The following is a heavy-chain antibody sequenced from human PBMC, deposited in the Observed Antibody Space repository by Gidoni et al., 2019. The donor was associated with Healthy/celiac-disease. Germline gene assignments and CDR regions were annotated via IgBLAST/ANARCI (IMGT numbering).Heavy chain of an antibody. J-gene: IGHJ6*03. V-gene: IGHV3-23*01. Sequence: SYAMSWVRQAPVKGLEWVSAISGSGGSTYYADSVKGRFTISRDNSKHTLYLQMNSLRAEDTAVYYCAKPPVVNRANYYMDVWGKGTTVTVSS. CDR2: ISGSGGST. CDR3: AKPPVVNRANYYMDV. CDR1: SYA.